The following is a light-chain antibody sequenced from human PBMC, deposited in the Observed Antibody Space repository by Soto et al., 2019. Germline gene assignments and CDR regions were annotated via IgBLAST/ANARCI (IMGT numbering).Light chain of an antibody. J-gene: IGKJ4*01. CDR1: HSVSRTY. Sequence: EIFLTQSPGTLSLSPGERATLSCRASHSVSRTYLAWYQQKPGQAPRLLIHGASYRATGIPDRFSGRGSGTEFTLAISRLQSEDFAVYYCQQYNTWPLTFGGGTKVDIK. V-gene: IGKV3-15*01. CDR3: QQYNTWPLT. CDR2: GAS.